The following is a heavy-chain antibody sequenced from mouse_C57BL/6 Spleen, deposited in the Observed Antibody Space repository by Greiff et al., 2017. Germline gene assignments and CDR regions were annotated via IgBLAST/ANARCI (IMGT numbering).Heavy chain of an antibody. D-gene: IGHD1-1*01. CDR1: GFTFTDYY. J-gene: IGHJ1*03. Sequence: EVKVVESGGGLVQPGGSLSLSCAASGFTFTDYYMSWVRQPPGKALEWLGFIRNKANGYTTEYRASVKGRFTISRYNSQSILYLQMNALRAEDSATYYCASTTPSYWYFDVWGTGTTVTVSS. V-gene: IGHV7-3*01. CDR2: IRNKANGYTT. CDR3: ASTTPSYWYFDV.